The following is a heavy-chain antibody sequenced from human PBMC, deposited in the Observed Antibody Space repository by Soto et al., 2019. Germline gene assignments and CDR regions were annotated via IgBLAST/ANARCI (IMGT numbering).Heavy chain of an antibody. CDR3: AKGGGKYCSGGSCYSVY. CDR2: ISGSGGST. CDR1: GFTFSSYG. J-gene: IGHJ4*02. Sequence: EVQLLESGGGLVQPGGSLRLSCAASGFTFSSYGMSWVRQAPGKGLEWVSGISGSGGSTYYADSVKGRFTISRDNSKNTLYLQMNSLRAEDTAVYYCAKGGGKYCSGGSCYSVYWGQGTLVTVSS. V-gene: IGHV3-23*01. D-gene: IGHD2-15*01.